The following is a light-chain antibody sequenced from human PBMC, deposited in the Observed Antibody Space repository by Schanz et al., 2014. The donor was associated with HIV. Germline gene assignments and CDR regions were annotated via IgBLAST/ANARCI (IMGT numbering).Light chain of an antibody. Sequence: DILMTQSPASLSASVGDRITITCRASQSISEWLAWYQQKPGQAPNLLISEASTLESGVPSRFSGSGSGTDFTLTISSLQPEDFAVYYCLQRSSWPITFGPGTRLEIK. CDR1: QSISEW. CDR3: LQRSSWPIT. V-gene: IGKV1-5*03. J-gene: IGKJ5*01. CDR2: EAS.